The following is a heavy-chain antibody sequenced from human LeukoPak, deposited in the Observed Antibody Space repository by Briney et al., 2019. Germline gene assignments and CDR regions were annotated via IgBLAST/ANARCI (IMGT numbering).Heavy chain of an antibody. J-gene: IGHJ4*02. CDR3: ATEALDDSDSYFEY. Sequence: ASVTVSCAVSGYTLTELSMHWVRQAPGKGLEWMGRFDPEDGETIYAQTLRGRVTMTEDTSTDTAYMELSSLRSEGTAVYYCATEALDDSDSYFEYWGQGTLVTVSS. CDR1: GYTLTELS. V-gene: IGHV1-24*01. CDR2: FDPEDGET. D-gene: IGHD3-10*01.